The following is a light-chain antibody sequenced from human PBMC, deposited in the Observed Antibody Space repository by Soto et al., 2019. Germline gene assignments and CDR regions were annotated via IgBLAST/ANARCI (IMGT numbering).Light chain of an antibody. CDR3: QQSYSTLFT. V-gene: IGKV1-39*01. CDR1: QSISSY. CDR2: AAS. Sequence: DIQMTQSPSSLSASVGDRVTITCRASQSISSYLNWYQQKPVKAPKLLIYAASGLQSGVPSRFSGSGSGTDFTLTISSLQPEDFATYYCQQSYSTLFTFGPGTKVDIK. J-gene: IGKJ3*01.